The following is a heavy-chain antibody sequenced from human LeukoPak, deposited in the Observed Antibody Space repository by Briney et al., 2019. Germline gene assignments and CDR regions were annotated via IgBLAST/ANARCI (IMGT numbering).Heavy chain of an antibody. CDR2: IWYDGSNK. D-gene: IGHD6-19*01. CDR1: GFTFSSYA. Sequence: GGSLRLSCAASGFTFSSYAMSWVRQAPGKGLEWVAVIWYDGSNKYYADSVKGRFTISRDNSKNTLYLQMNSLRAEDTAVYYCARDRVYSSGWDFDYWGQGTLVTVSS. CDR3: ARDRVYSSGWDFDY. J-gene: IGHJ4*02. V-gene: IGHV3-33*08.